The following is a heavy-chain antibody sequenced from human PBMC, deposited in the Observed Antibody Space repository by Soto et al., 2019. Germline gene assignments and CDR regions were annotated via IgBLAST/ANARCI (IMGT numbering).Heavy chain of an antibody. Sequence: GGSLRLSCAVSGFPFSSYVMTWVRQAPGKGLEWVSVISGGGGSTNYAESVKGRFTISRDNSENTLYLQMNSLRAEDTAVYYCAKAVTLVRGINPYSYGLDVWGQGTTVTVSS. D-gene: IGHD3-10*01. CDR1: GFPFSSYV. J-gene: IGHJ6*02. V-gene: IGHV3-23*01. CDR2: ISGGGGST. CDR3: AKAVTLVRGINPYSYGLDV.